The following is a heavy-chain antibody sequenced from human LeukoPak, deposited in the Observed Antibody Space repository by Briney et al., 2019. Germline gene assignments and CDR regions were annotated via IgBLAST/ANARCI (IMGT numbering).Heavy chain of an antibody. CDR1: GGSFSGYY. CDR2: INHSGST. D-gene: IGHD4-17*01. V-gene: IGHV4-34*01. Sequence: SETLSLTCAVYGGSFSGYYWSWIRQPPGKGLEWIGEINHSGSTNYNPSLKSRVTISVDTSKNQFSLKLSSVTAAETAVYYCARRLDDYGDYYVFDPCGQGTLVTVSS. J-gene: IGHJ5*02. CDR3: ARRLDDYGDYYVFDP.